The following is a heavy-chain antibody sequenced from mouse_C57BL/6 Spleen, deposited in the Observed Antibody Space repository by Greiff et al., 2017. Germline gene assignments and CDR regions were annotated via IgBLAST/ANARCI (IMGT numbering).Heavy chain of an antibody. D-gene: IGHD1-1*01. Sequence: VQLKESGPGLVKPTQSLSLTCSVTGYSITSGYYWNWIRQFPGNKLEWMGYISYDGSNNYNPSLKNRISITRDTSKNQFFLKLNSVTTEDTATYYCARGHYYGSSDAMDYWGQGTSVTVSS. CDR3: ARGHYYGSSDAMDY. J-gene: IGHJ4*01. V-gene: IGHV3-6*01. CDR2: ISYDGSN. CDR1: GYSITSGYY.